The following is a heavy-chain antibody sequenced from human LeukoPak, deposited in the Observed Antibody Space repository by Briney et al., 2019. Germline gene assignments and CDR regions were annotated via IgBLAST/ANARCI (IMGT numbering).Heavy chain of an antibody. D-gene: IGHD3-16*01. CDR2: INSDGSST. Sequence: GGSLRLSCAASGFTFSSYAMSWVRQAPGKGLVWVSRINSDGSSTSYADSVKGRFTISRDNARNTVYLQMNTLRVDDTAVYYCARGSPPGDWGQGTLVTVSS. CDR1: GFTFSSYA. CDR3: ARGSPPGD. V-gene: IGHV3-74*01. J-gene: IGHJ4*02.